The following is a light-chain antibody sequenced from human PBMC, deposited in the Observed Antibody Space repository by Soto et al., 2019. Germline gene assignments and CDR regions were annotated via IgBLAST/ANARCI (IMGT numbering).Light chain of an antibody. Sequence: QSALTQPASVSGSPGQSIAISCTGTSSDVGGYNYVSWHQQHPGEAPKVLISVVSNRPSGVSNSFSGSKSGNTASLTISGLQAEDEADYYCSSYRSGGTFVFGSGTKLTVL. CDR3: SSYRSGGTFV. V-gene: IGLV2-14*01. J-gene: IGLJ1*01. CDR1: SSDVGGYNY. CDR2: VVS.